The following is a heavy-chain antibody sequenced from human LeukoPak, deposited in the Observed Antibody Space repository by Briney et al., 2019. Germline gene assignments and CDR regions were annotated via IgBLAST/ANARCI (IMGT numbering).Heavy chain of an antibody. CDR1: GFTFSSYE. V-gene: IGHV3-48*03. D-gene: IGHD4-17*01. J-gene: IGHJ4*02. CDR3: ARDITPHYASYFDY. Sequence: GGSLRLSCAASGFTFSSYEMNWVRQAPGKGLEWVSYISSSGSTIYYADSVKGRFTISRDNAKNSLYLQMNSLRAEDTAVYYCARDITPHYASYFDYWGQGTLVTVSS. CDR2: ISSSGSTI.